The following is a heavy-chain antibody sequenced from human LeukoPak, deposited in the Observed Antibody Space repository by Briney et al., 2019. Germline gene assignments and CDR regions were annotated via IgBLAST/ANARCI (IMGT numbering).Heavy chain of an antibody. CDR2: INPNSGGT. CDR1: GYTFTSNY. Sequence: ASVKVSCKASGYTFTSNYMHWVRQAPGQGLEWMGRINPNSGGTNYAQKFQGRVTMTRDTSISTAYMELSRLRSDDTAVYYCARDLRLPSVDTAMVLDYWGQGTLVTVSS. CDR3: ARDLRLPSVDTAMVLDY. J-gene: IGHJ4*02. D-gene: IGHD5-18*01. V-gene: IGHV1-2*06.